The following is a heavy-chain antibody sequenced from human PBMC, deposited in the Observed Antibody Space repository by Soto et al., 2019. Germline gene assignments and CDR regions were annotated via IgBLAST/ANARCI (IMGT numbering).Heavy chain of an antibody. CDR2: FDPEDGET. CDR3: ATQTTVTTWGPYGMDV. Sequence: GASVKVSCKVSGYTLTELSMHWVRQAPGKGLEWMGGFDPEDGETIYAQKFQGRVTMTEDTSTDTAYMELSSLRSEDTAVYYCATQTTVTTWGPYGMDVWGQGTTATVSS. V-gene: IGHV1-24*01. J-gene: IGHJ6*02. D-gene: IGHD4-4*01. CDR1: GYTLTELS.